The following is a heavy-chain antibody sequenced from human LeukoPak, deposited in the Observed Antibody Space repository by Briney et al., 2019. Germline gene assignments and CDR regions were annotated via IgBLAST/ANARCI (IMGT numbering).Heavy chain of an antibody. V-gene: IGHV3-66*01. CDR3: ARGVTSYYKDPFGD. CDR1: GLTVSINY. J-gene: IGHJ4*02. CDR2: LYSGGGT. Sequence: GGSLRLSCAASGLTVSINYMSWVRQAPGKGLEWVSVLYSGGGTFYTDSVKDRFTISPDNFKNTLYLQMNSLRAEDTAVYYCARGVTSYYKDPFGDRGQGTLVIVSS. D-gene: IGHD1-26*01.